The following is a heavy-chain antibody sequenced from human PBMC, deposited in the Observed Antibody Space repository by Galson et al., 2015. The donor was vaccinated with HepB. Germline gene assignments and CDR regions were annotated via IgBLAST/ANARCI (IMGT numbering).Heavy chain of an antibody. CDR1: GFTFDDYT. V-gene: IGHV3-43*01. CDR3: AKDYGGELSLGVFDY. J-gene: IGHJ4*02. D-gene: IGHD3-16*02. CDR2: ISWDGGST. Sequence: SLRLSCAASGFTFDDYTMHWVRQAPGKGLEWVSLISWDGGSTYYADSVKGRFTISRDNSKNSLYLQMNSLSTEDTALYYCAKDYGGELSLGVFDYWGQGTLVTVSS.